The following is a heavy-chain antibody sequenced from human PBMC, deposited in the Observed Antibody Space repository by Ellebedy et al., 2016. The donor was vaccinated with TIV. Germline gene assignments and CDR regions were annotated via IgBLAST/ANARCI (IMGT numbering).Heavy chain of an antibody. Sequence: GESLKISCAASGFTFSRYVLNRVRQAPVKGLAWVAFVIHNGNDKYYPDSVKGRFTISRDNSKKSLYLQLNSLRTDDTAVYYCARLIGSRFEKWGQGTLVTVSS. J-gene: IGHJ1*01. CDR2: VIHNGNDK. CDR1: GFTFSRYV. V-gene: IGHV3-30*02. CDR3: ARLIGSRFEK. D-gene: IGHD1-26*01.